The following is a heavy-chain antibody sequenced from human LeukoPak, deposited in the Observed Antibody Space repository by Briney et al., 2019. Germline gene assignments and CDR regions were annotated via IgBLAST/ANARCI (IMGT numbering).Heavy chain of an antibody. V-gene: IGHV4-4*02. CDR1: GGSISSSNW. D-gene: IGHD3-22*01. CDR2: IYHSGST. CDR3: ARFHYDSSGYYPDY. J-gene: IGHJ4*02. Sequence: SETLSLTCAVSGGSISSSNWWSWVRQPPGKGLEWIGEIYHSGSTNYNPSLKSRVTISVDQSKNQFSLNLSSVTAADTAMYYCARFHYDSSGYYPDYWGQGTLVTVSS.